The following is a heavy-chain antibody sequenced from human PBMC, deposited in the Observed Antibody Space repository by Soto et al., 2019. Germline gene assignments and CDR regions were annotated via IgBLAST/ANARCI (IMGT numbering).Heavy chain of an antibody. CDR3: ARPGGYCSGGSCWFDY. V-gene: IGHV1-18*01. D-gene: IGHD2-15*01. J-gene: IGHJ4*02. CDR2: ISAYNGNT. Sequence: GSVEVSCKASGYTFTSYGISWVRQAPGQGLEWMGWISAYNGNTNYAQKLQGRVTMTTDTSTSTAYMELRSLRSDDTAVYYCARPGGYCSGGSCWFDYGGQGTLVTVSS. CDR1: GYTFTSYG.